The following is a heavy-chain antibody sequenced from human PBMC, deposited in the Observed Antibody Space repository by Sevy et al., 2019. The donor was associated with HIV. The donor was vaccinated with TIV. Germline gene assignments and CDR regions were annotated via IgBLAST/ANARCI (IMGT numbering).Heavy chain of an antibody. V-gene: IGHV3-30*18. D-gene: IGHD3-10*01. CDR1: GFTFSSYG. CDR2: ISYDGSNK. J-gene: IGHJ4*02. Sequence: GSLRLSCAASGFTFSSYGMHWVRQAPGKGLEWVAVISYDGSNKYYADSVKGRFTISRDNSKNTLYLQMNSLRAEDTAVYYCAKDRIWFGELLSYYFDYWGQGTLVTVSS. CDR3: AKDRIWFGELLSYYFDY.